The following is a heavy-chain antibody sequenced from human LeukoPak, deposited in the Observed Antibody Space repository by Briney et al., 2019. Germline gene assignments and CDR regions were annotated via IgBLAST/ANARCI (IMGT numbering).Heavy chain of an antibody. CDR3: AGRKPYYFDY. CDR2: INHSGST. D-gene: IGHD1-14*01. V-gene: IGHV4-34*01. Sequence: PSETLSLTCAVYGGSFSGYYWSWIRQPPGKGLEWIGEINHSGSTNYNPSLKSRVTISVDTSKNQFSLKLSSVTAADTAVYYCAGRKPYYFDYWGQGTLVTVSS. J-gene: IGHJ4*02. CDR1: GGSFSGYY.